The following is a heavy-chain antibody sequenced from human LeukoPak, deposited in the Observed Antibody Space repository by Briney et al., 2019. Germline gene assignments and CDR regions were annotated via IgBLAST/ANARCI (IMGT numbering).Heavy chain of an antibody. CDR3: AREGDNSSGWYSYFDY. V-gene: IGHV4-59*01. CDR1: GGSISSYY. D-gene: IGHD6-19*01. Sequence: PSETLSLTCTVSGGSISSYYWSWIRQPPGKGLEWIGYIYYSGSTNYNPSFKSRVTISVDTSKNQFSLKLSSVTAADTAVYYCAREGDNSSGWYSYFDYWGQGTLVTVSS. J-gene: IGHJ4*02. CDR2: IYYSGST.